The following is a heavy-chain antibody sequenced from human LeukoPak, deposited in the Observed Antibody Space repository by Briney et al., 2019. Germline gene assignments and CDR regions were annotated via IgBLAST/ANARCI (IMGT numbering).Heavy chain of an antibody. J-gene: IGHJ4*02. CDR2: INPSGGST. CDR1: GYTFTGYY. Sequence: VASVKVSCKASGYTFTGYYTHWVRQAPGQGLEWMGIINPSGGSTSYAQKFQGRVTMTRDTSTSTVYMELSSLRSEDTAVYYCARDSEDGDYEFDYWGQGTLVTVSS. D-gene: IGHD4-17*01. V-gene: IGHV1-46*01. CDR3: ARDSEDGDYEFDY.